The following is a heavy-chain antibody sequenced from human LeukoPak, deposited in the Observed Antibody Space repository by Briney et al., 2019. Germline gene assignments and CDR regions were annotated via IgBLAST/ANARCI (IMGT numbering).Heavy chain of an antibody. CDR1: GFTFSSYS. CDR2: ISSSSSYI. V-gene: IGHV3-21*01. Sequence: VGSLRLSCAASGFTFSSYSMNWVRQAPGKGLEWVSSISSSSSYIYYADSVKGRFTISRDNAKNSLYLQMNSLRAEDTAVYYCARDTTIFGVVIDYWGQGTLVTVSS. J-gene: IGHJ4*02. CDR3: ARDTTIFGVVIDY. D-gene: IGHD3-3*01.